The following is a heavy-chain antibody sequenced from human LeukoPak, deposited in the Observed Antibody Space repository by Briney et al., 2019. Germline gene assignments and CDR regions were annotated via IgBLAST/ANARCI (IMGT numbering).Heavy chain of an antibody. CDR3: ARGIRDYDSSGYYFDY. Sequence: SETLSLTCAVYGGSSSGYYWSWIRQPPGKGLEWIGEINHSGSTNYNPSLKSRVTISVDTSKNQFSLKLSSATAADTAVYYCARGIRDYDSSGYYFDYWGQGTLVTVSS. J-gene: IGHJ4*02. V-gene: IGHV4-34*01. D-gene: IGHD3-22*01. CDR2: INHSGST. CDR1: GGSSSGYY.